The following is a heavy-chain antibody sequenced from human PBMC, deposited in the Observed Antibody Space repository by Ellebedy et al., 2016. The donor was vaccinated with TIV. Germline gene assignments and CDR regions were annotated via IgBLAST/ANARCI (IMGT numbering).Heavy chain of an antibody. CDR2: ISGRSGNT. CDR3: TKDQEYFDYMDV. CDR1: GFTFRNYA. V-gene: IGHV3-23*01. J-gene: IGHJ6*03. Sequence: GGSLRLXXAASGFTFRNYAMNWVRQAPGKGLEWVSGISGRSGNTYYAAPVKGRFTTSRDNSKNTLFLQVNSLRAEDTAVYYCTKDQEYFDYMDVWGKGTTVTVSS.